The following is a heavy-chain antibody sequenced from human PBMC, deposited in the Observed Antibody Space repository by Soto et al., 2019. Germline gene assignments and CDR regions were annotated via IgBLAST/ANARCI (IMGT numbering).Heavy chain of an antibody. V-gene: IGHV1-46*01. J-gene: IGHJ4*02. D-gene: IGHD2-21*02. CDR3: ARGGHVVVVTAALDY. CDR2: VNPSGGHT. CDR1: GDTFTDYY. Sequence: QVQLVQSGAEVKKPGASVKVSCKASGDTFTDYYIHWVRQAPGQGLEWMGTVNPSGGHTTYAQHFLGSMNMTRDTSTTTLYMELTSLPSEDTAIYYCARGGHVVVVTAALDYWGQGTLVTVSS.